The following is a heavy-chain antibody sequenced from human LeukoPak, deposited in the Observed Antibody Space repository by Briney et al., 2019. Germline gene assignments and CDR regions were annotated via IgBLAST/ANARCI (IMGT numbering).Heavy chain of an antibody. CDR2: ISSSARTT. V-gene: IGHV3-48*03. CDR1: GLTFSSYE. CDR3: ARVPYGGVYWYFDL. D-gene: IGHD3-10*01. J-gene: IGHJ2*01. Sequence: AGGSLRLSCAASGLTFSSYEMNWVRQAPGKGLEGGSYISSSARTTDYADSGKGRFTISRDNAKNSLYLQMKSLRAEDTAVYYCARVPYGGVYWYFDLWGRGTLVTVSS.